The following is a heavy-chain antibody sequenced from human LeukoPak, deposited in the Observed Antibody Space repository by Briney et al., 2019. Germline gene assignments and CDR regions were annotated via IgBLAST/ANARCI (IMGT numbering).Heavy chain of an antibody. J-gene: IGHJ4*02. V-gene: IGHV3-53*01. D-gene: IGHD3-10*01. Sequence: GGSLRLSCAASGFSVNNNYVDWVRQAPGKGLEWVSSMDNFGIKYYAASVQGRFTISRDSASDMVFLQMNSLRVEDTAVYYCAGGKYYGLGTRPGYLGYWGLGTLVTASS. CDR1: GFSVNNNY. CDR2: MDNFGIK. CDR3: AGGKYYGLGTRPGYLGY.